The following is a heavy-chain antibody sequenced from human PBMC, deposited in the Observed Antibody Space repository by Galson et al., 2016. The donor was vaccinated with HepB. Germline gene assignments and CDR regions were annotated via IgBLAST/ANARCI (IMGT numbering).Heavy chain of an antibody. CDR2: TYYRSKWYN. V-gene: IGHV6-1*01. J-gene: IGHJ4*02. D-gene: IGHD6-19*01. Sequence: CAISGDSVSSNSAAWNWFRQSTSRGLEWLGRTYYRSKWYNDYRLSLKTRININADTSRNEVSLQLKSVTLEDTAVYYCARARSRGWSDAFDYWGQGTLVTISP. CDR1: GDSVSSNSAA. CDR3: ARARSRGWSDAFDY.